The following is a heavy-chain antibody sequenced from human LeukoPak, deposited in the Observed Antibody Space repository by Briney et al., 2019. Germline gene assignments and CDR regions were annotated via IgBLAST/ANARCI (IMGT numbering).Heavy chain of an antibody. CDR2: IRNKANSYTT. CDR3: ARDFSWTFDY. J-gene: IGHJ4*02. Sequence: GGSLRLSCAASGFTFSSYGMHWVRQAPGKGLEWIGRIRNKANSYTTDYAESVKGRFTISRDDSKNSLYLQMNSLETEDTAVYYCARDFSWTFDYWGRGTLVTVSS. CDR1: GFTFSSYG. D-gene: IGHD2-15*01. V-gene: IGHV3-72*01.